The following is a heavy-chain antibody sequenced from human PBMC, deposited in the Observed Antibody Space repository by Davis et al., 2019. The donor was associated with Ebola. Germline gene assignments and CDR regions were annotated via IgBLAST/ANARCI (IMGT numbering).Heavy chain of an antibody. Sequence: GGSLRLSCAASGFTFSSYAMHWVRQAPGKGLEWVAVISYDGSNKYYADSVKGRFTISRDNSKNTLYLQMNSLRAEDTAVYYCARDPYSSSSGVLYYYYYGMDVWGQGTTVTVSS. CDR1: GFTFSSYA. CDR2: ISYDGSNK. D-gene: IGHD6-6*01. J-gene: IGHJ6*02. CDR3: ARDPYSSSSGVLYYYYYGMDV. V-gene: IGHV3-30-3*01.